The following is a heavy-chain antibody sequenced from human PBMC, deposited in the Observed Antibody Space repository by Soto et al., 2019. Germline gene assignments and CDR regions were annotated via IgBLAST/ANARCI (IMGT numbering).Heavy chain of an antibody. CDR1: GVTFSTYA. J-gene: IGHJ3*02. D-gene: IGHD3-3*01. Sequence: GGSLRLSCVASGVTFSTYAMNWVRQAPGKGLEWVSGISNSGSNTYYPDSVRGRFTISRDNSKNTLFLQMNSLRAEDTAVYYCARGFGGSDIWGQGTMVTVS. CDR3: ARGFGGSDI. CDR2: ISNSGSNT. V-gene: IGHV3-23*01.